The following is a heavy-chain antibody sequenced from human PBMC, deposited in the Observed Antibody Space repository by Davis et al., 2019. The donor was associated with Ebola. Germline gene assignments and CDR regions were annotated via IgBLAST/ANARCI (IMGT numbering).Heavy chain of an antibody. CDR1: VITFSSYA. V-gene: IGHV3-21*01. CDR3: AGGKDSVGWYGDDASDF. J-gene: IGHJ3*01. CDR2: VSGSGFYT. D-gene: IGHD6-19*01. Sequence: PGGSLRLSCTDSVITFSSYAMNWVRQAPGKGLEWVSSVSGSGFYTYYASPVKGRFTISRDNPKNSLYLQMNSLRAEDTAVYYCAGGKDSVGWYGDDASDFWGQGTMVTVSS.